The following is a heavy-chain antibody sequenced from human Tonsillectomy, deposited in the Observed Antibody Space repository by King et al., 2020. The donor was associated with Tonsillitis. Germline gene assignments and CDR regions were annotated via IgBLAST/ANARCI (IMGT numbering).Heavy chain of an antibody. Sequence: QLQESGPGLVKASETLSLTCSVSGGSIISYYWGWIRQPPGQGLEWIGFIHSSGTINYNPSLKSRLTLSVDTSNNQISLSLTSVTATDTAVYYCARHGVSVAGTGFTDYWGQGTLVTVSS. V-gene: IGHV4-59*08. CDR2: IHSSGTI. CDR3: ARHGVSVAGTGFTDY. CDR1: GGSIISYY. D-gene: IGHD6-19*01. J-gene: IGHJ4*02.